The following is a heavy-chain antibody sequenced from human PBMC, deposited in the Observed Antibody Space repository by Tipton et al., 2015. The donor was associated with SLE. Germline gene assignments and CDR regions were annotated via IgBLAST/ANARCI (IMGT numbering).Heavy chain of an antibody. CDR1: GFTFDDYA. J-gene: IGHJ4*02. V-gene: IGHV3-9*01. D-gene: IGHD6-19*01. CDR2: ISWNSGSI. CDR3: ATSPSGWYGIDY. Sequence: SLRLSCAASGFTFDDYAMHWVRQAPGKGLEWVSGISWNSGSIGYADSVKGRFTISRDNSKNTLYLQMNSLRAEDTAVYYCATSPSGWYGIDYWGQGTLVTVSS.